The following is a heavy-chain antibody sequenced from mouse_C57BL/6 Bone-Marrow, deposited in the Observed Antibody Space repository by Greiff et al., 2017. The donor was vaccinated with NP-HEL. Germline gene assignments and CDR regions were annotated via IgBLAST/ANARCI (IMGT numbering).Heavy chain of an antibody. Sequence: EVNLVESEGGLVQPGSSMKLSCTASGFTFSDYYMAWVRQVPEKGLEWVANINYDGSSTYYLDSLKSRFIISRDNAKNILYLQMSSLKSEDTATYYCARGPLGNFDYWGQGTTLTVSS. CDR2: INYDGSST. V-gene: IGHV5-16*01. CDR1: GFTFSDYY. J-gene: IGHJ2*01. CDR3: ARGPLGNFDY.